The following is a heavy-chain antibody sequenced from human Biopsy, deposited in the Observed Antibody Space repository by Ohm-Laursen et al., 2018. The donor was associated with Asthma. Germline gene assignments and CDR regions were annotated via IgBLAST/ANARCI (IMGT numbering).Heavy chain of an antibody. CDR3: ARHNWDNWRFMYYGMDV. CDR1: GFTFSKFW. Sequence: ETLSLTCAAPGFTFSKFWMNWVRQAPGKGLEWVANIKHDGSDQEYVDSVKGRFTISRDNARDSVYLQMNSLRVEDTAVYYCARHNWDNWRFMYYGMDVWGQGTTVTVS. J-gene: IGHJ6*02. D-gene: IGHD1-20*01. V-gene: IGHV3-7*01. CDR2: IKHDGSDQ.